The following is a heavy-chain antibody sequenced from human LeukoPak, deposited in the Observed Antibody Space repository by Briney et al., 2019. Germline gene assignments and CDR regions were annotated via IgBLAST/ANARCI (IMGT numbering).Heavy chain of an antibody. CDR2: IYSGGST. V-gene: IGHV3-53*01. D-gene: IGHD2-15*01. J-gene: IGHJ4*02. CDR1: GFTVSSNY. Sequence: PGGSLRLSCAASGFTVSSNYMSWGRQAPGKGLEWVSAIYSGGSTSYADSVKGRFTISRDNSKNTLCLQMNSLRAEDTAVYYCAKGKGYCSGGSCGIFDYWGQGTLVTVSS. CDR3: AKGKGYCSGGSCGIFDY.